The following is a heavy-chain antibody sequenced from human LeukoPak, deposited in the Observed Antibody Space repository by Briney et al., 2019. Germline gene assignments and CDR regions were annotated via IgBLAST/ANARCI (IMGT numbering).Heavy chain of an antibody. CDR3: ARRYGGRDWFDP. Sequence: MSSETLSLTCGVSGGSISSSPYYWGWIRQPPGKGLEWIASINYSGTIYYNSSLRSRVTISVDTSKDQFSLQLSSVTAADTAVYFCARRYGGRDWFDPWGQGTLVTVSS. CDR1: GGSISSSPYY. V-gene: IGHV4-39*07. J-gene: IGHJ5*02. CDR2: INYSGTI. D-gene: IGHD5-12*01.